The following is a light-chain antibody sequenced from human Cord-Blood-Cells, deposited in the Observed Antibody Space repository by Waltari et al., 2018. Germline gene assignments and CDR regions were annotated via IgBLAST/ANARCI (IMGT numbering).Light chain of an antibody. V-gene: IGLV2-23*02. CDR3: CSYAGSSTYV. Sequence: QSALTQPASVSGSPGQSITISCTGTSSDVGSYNLVSWYHQHPGKAPKLMIYEVSKRPSGVSNRFSGSKSGNTASRTISGLQAEDEADYYCCSYAGSSTYVFGTGTKVTVL. CDR2: EVS. CDR1: SSDVGSYNL. J-gene: IGLJ1*01.